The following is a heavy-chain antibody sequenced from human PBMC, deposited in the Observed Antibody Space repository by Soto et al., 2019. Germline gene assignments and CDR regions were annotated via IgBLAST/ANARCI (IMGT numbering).Heavy chain of an antibody. CDR1: GGSISSSNW. CDR2: IYYSGST. J-gene: IGHJ6*02. Sequence: SETLSLTCAVSGGSISSSNWWTWVRQPPGKGLEWIGEIYYSGSTNYNPSPKSRVTISVDTSKNQFSLKLSSVTAADTAVYYCARDHYGDYGYYYGMDVWGQGTTVTVSS. CDR3: ARDHYGDYGYYYGMDV. V-gene: IGHV4-4*02. D-gene: IGHD4-17*01.